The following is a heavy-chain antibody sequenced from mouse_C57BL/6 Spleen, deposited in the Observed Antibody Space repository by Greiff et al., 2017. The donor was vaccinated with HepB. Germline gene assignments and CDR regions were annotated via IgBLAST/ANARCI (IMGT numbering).Heavy chain of an antibody. CDR1: GYTFTSYW. Sequence: VQLQQSGTVLARPGASVKMSCKTSGYTFTSYWMHWVKQRPGKGLEWIGAIYPGNSDTSYNQKFKGKAKLTAVTSASTAYMELSSLTNEDSAVYYCTRNNIYYDYDGFAYWGQGTLVTVSA. CDR3: TRNNIYYDYDGFAY. CDR2: IYPGNSDT. J-gene: IGHJ3*01. V-gene: IGHV1-5*01. D-gene: IGHD2-4*01.